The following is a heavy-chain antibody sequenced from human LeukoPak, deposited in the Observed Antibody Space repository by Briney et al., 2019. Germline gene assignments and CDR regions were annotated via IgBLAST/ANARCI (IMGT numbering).Heavy chain of an antibody. J-gene: IGHJ4*02. CDR2: ISGSGGST. D-gene: IGHD6-13*01. Sequence: GGSLRLSCAASGFTFSNFAMNWVRQAPGKGLEWVSTISGSGGSTYYADSVKGRFTISRDNSKNTLYLQMNSLRAEDTAVYYCARSESSRYSSSWYFDYWGRGTLVTVSS. CDR1: GFTFSNFA. V-gene: IGHV3-23*01. CDR3: ARSESSRYSSSWYFDY.